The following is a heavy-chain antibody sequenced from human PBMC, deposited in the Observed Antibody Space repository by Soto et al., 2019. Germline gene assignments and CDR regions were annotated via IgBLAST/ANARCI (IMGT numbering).Heavy chain of an antibody. CDR1: GFSFSNYA. CDR3: AKESLPEHYGDTLFDY. D-gene: IGHD4-17*01. CDR2: FSAGGRT. Sequence: EVQLLESGGTLVQPEGSLRLSCAASGFSFSNYALSWVRQAPGKGLEWVSTFSAGGRTYYADSVKGRFTIARDSSQNTVHPQISDLRPEDTAVYYCAKESLPEHYGDTLFDYWGQGTRVTVSS. J-gene: IGHJ4*02. V-gene: IGHV3-23*01.